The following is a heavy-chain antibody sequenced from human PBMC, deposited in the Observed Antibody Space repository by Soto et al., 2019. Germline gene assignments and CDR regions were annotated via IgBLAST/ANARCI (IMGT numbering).Heavy chain of an antibody. V-gene: IGHV4-30-4*01. D-gene: IGHD6-13*01. J-gene: IGHJ5*02. CDR2: IYYSGST. CDR3: ARVPQRQLVWYNWFDP. Sequence: SETLSLTCTVSGGSISSGDYYWSWIRQPPGKGLEWIGYIYYSGSTYYNPSLKSRVTISVDTSKNQFSLKLSSVTAADTAVYYCARVPQRQLVWYNWFDPWGQGTLVTVSS. CDR1: GGSISSGDYY.